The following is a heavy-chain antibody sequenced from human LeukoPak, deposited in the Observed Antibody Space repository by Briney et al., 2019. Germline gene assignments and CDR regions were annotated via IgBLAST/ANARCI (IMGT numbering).Heavy chain of an antibody. CDR1: GFTFSSYA. J-gene: IGHJ4*02. CDR3: ARTFHQVLWYFDY. CDR2: ISYDGSNK. D-gene: IGHD2-2*01. Sequence: GGSLRLSCAASGFTFSSYAMSWVRQAPGKGLEWVAVISYDGSNKYYADSVKGRFTISRDNSKNTLYLQMNSLRAEDTAVYYCARTFHQVLWYFDYWGQGTLVTVSS. V-gene: IGHV3-30-3*01.